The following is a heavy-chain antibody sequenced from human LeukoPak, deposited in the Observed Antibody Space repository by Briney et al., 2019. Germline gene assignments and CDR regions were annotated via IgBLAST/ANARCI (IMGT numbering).Heavy chain of an antibody. CDR1: GFTFSSYS. CDR3: AKEGAVAGPNWFDP. CDR2: ISSSSSTI. V-gene: IGHV3-48*01. J-gene: IGHJ5*02. D-gene: IGHD6-19*01. Sequence: GGSLRLSCAASGFTFSSYSMNWVRQAPGKGLEWVSYISSSSSTIYYADSVKGRFTISRDNAKNSLYLQMNSLRAEDTAVYYCAKEGAVAGPNWFDPWGQGTLVTVSS.